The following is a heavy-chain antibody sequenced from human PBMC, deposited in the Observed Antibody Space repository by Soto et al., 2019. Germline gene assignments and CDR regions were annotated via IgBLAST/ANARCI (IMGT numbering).Heavy chain of an antibody. J-gene: IGHJ4*02. V-gene: IGHV4-28*01. CDR3: ARREIQGPIDY. CDR2: IYYSGTT. D-gene: IGHD1-26*01. Sequence: TSETLSLTCAVSGYYISSSNWWGWIRPPPGKGLEWIGYIYYSGTTYYNPSLKSRVTMSVDTSKNQFSLKLTSVTAVDTAVYYCARREIQGPIDYWGQGTLVTVSS. CDR1: GYYISSSNW.